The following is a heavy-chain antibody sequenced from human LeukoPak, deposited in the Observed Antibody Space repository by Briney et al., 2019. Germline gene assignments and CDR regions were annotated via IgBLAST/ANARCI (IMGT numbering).Heavy chain of an antibody. V-gene: IGHV4-59*01. CDR3: ARATTGSGSYSPSIPDY. D-gene: IGHD3-10*01. Sequence: SETLSLTCTVSGGSISSYYWSWIRQPPGKGLEWIGYIYYSGSTNYNPSLKSRVTISVDTSKNQFSLKLSSVTAADTAVYYCARATTGSGSYSPSIPDYWGQGTLVTVSS. CDR2: IYYSGST. CDR1: GGSISSYY. J-gene: IGHJ4*02.